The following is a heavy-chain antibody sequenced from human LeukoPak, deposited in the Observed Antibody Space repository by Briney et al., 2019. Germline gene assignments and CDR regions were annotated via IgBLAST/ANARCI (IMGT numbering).Heavy chain of an antibody. V-gene: IGHV1-2*02. Sequence: AASVKVSCKASGYTLTGYYMHWVRQAPGQGLEWMGWINPNSGGTNYAQKFQGRVTMTRDTSISTAYMELSRLRSDDTAVYYCARDPREVYYGMDVWGQGTTVTVSS. J-gene: IGHJ6*02. CDR1: GYTLTGYY. CDR2: INPNSGGT. CDR3: ARDPREVYYGMDV.